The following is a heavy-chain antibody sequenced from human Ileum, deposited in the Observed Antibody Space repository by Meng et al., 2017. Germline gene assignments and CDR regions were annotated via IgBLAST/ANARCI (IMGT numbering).Heavy chain of an antibody. CDR2: SRNKANSYST. CDR1: GFTLSDYY. Sequence: GGSLRLSCAASGFTLSDYYMDWVRQAPGKGPEWVGRSRNKANSYSTEYAASVKGRFTIARDDSKNSLYLQMNRLKIEDTAVYYCSRGLSGNDVGEHDWGQGKMGNVSS. V-gene: IGHV3-72*01. CDR3: SRGLSGNDVGEHD. J-gene: IGHJ4*01. D-gene: IGHD5-12*01.